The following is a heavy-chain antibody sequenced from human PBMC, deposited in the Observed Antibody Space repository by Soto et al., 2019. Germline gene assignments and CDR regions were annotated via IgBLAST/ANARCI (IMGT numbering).Heavy chain of an antibody. V-gene: IGHV3-23*01. CDR3: AKGNTMIVSSPDFDY. D-gene: IGHD3-22*01. CDR1: GFTFSSYA. J-gene: IGHJ4*02. CDR2: ISGSGGST. Sequence: GGSLRLSCAASGFTFSSYAMSWVRQAPGKGLEWVSAISGSGGSTYYADSVKGRFTISRDNSKNTLYLQMNSLRAEDTAVYYCAKGNTMIVSSPDFDYWGQGTLVTVSS.